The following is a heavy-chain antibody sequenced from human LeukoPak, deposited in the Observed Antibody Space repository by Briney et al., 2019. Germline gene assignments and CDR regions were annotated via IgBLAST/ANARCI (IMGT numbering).Heavy chain of an antibody. D-gene: IGHD4-17*01. V-gene: IGHV1-2*02. CDR3: ARGSLKTTVLTFVGD. CDR2: INPDSGGT. J-gene: IGHJ4*02. Sequence: ASVKVSCKASGYTFTGYYVHWVRQAPGQGLEWMGWINPDSGGTNYGQNFQGRVTMTRDTSISTAYMDLSRLSSDDAAVYYCARGSLKTTVLTFVGDWGQGTLVTVSS. CDR1: GYTFTGYY.